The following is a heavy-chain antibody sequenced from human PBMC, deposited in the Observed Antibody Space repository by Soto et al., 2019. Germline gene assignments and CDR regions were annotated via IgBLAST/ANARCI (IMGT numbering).Heavy chain of an antibody. J-gene: IGHJ4*02. CDR1: GYSFNSYW. Sequence: GESLKISCKASGYSFNSYWIGWVRQMPGKGLEWMGIVHPGNSDIRYSPSFQGQVTVSVDRSISTAYLQWSSLKASDTAIYYCAALTGATFHWGQGTLVTVSS. CDR2: VHPGNSDI. CDR3: AALTGATFH. D-gene: IGHD1-20*01. V-gene: IGHV5-51*01.